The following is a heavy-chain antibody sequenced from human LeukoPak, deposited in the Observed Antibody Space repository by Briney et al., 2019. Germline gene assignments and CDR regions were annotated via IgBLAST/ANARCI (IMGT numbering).Heavy chain of an antibody. CDR1: GGSISSSSYY. V-gene: IGHV4-39*01. CDR2: IYYSGSS. D-gene: IGHD1-26*01. J-gene: IGHJ4*02. CDR3: ARTLSGIYGRYYFDN. Sequence: SETLSLTCTVSGGSISSSSYYWGRIRQRPGKGLEWIGCIYYSGSSYYNPSIKCRVTISVETSKTQSSLKLSSVTAADTAVYYCARTLSGIYGRYYFDNWGEGTLVTVSS.